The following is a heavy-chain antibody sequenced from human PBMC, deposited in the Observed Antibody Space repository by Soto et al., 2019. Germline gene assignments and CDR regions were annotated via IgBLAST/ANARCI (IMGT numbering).Heavy chain of an antibody. J-gene: IGHJ4*02. Sequence: QVQLQESGPGLVKPSQTLSLTCTVSGGSISSGGYYWSWIRQHPGKGLEWIGYIYYSGSTYYNPSLKSRVTISVDTYKNQFSLKLSSVTAADTAVYYCARGGDGFLTGYLFDYWGQGTLVTVSS. CDR1: GGSISSGGYY. D-gene: IGHD3-9*01. V-gene: IGHV4-31*03. CDR2: IYYSGST. CDR3: ARGGDGFLTGYLFDY.